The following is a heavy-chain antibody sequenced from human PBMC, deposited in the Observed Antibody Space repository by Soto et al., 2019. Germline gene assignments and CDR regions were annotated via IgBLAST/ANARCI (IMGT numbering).Heavy chain of an antibody. J-gene: IGHJ4*02. CDR3: ARIYAGNEWQGGGDY. V-gene: IGHV1-2*02. Sequence: QVHLEQSGAEVKKAGASVKISCKASGYSFAAYYINWVRQVSGQGLEWMGWINPNAGVTDHAQKFQGGGTLTRDTSIKTAYLELTSLRSDDTGVYYCARIYAGNEWQGGGDYWGQGTLLTVSS. D-gene: IGHD3-3*01. CDR1: GYSFAAYY. CDR2: INPNAGVT.